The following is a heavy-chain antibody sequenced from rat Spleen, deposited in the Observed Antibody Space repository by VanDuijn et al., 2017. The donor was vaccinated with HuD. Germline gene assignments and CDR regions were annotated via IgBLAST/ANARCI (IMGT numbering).Heavy chain of an antibody. CDR2: MWSGGTT. CDR3: GRDEYRNNWGFAY. V-gene: IGHV2-45*01. J-gene: IGHJ3*01. Sequence: QVQLMESGPGLVQPSETLSLTCTVSGFSLTSYNVHWVRQPPGKGLEWMGVMWSGGTTDYSSALKSRLSISRDTSKNQVFLKMNSLKTEDTAIYFCGRDEYRNNWGFAYWGQGTLVTVSS. D-gene: IGHD1-5*01. CDR1: GFSLTSYN.